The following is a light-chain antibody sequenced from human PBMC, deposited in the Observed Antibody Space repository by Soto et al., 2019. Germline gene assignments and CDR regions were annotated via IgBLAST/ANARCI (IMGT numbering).Light chain of an antibody. CDR1: PNIGNR. Sequence: DIQMTQSPSTLSASVGDRITITCRASPNIGNRLAWYQQKPGKAPKLLFYDASSLESGVPSRFSGSGSGTEFTLTISSLQPDDFATYYCQQYLGTFGQGTKVDIK. CDR2: DAS. V-gene: IGKV1-5*01. CDR3: QQYLGT. J-gene: IGKJ1*01.